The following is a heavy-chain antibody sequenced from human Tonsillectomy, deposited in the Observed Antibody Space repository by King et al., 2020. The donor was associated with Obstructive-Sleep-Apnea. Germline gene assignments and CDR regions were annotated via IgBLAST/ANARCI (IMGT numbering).Heavy chain of an antibody. CDR2: IKEDGSET. Sequence: VQLVESGGGLVQPGGSLRLSCAASGFTFSNYWMTWVRQAPGKGLEWVAYIKEDGSETDYVESVKGRFTISRDNAKNSLYLHMSSLRAEDTAVYYCAKDSYGDSPDVFDIWGQGTTVTVSS. D-gene: IGHD4-17*01. J-gene: IGHJ3*02. V-gene: IGHV3-7*03. CDR3: AKDSYGDSPDVFDI. CDR1: GFTFSNYW.